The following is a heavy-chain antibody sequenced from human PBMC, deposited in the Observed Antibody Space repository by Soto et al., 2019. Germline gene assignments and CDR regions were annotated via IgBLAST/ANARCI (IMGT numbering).Heavy chain of an antibody. CDR2: IYNSGKT. J-gene: IGHJ4*02. V-gene: IGHV4-31*03. D-gene: IGHD1-7*01. CDR1: GYSISSGSYY. Sequence: QVQLQESGPGLVKPSQTLSLTCTVSGYSISSGSYYWSWIRQLPGKGLEWIGYIYNSGKTYYNPSLKSRLNISIDTSENQFSLELGSVTAADTAVYFCSRAELFEGFESWGQGTLVTVSS. CDR3: SRAELFEGFES.